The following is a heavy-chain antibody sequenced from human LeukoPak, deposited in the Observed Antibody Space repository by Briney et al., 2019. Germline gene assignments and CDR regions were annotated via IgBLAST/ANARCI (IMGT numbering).Heavy chain of an antibody. CDR2: ISRIGGTTT. Sequence: GGSLRLSCAASGFTFSDFEMNWVRQAPGKGLEWVSYISRIGGTTTYYADSVKGRFTISRDHAKNSLYLQMNSLRAEDTAVYYCARDLLAKNYYDSSGYYFDYWVQGTLVTVSS. CDR3: ARDLLAKNYYDSSGYYFDY. D-gene: IGHD3-22*01. J-gene: IGHJ4*02. V-gene: IGHV3-48*03. CDR1: GFTFSDFE.